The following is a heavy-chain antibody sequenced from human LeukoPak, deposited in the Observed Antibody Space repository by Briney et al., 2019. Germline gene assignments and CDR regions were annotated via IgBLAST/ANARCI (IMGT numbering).Heavy chain of an antibody. D-gene: IGHD2-15*01. V-gene: IGHV3-64D*09. CDR3: VTLGYCSGGSCLSKGYYYYGMDV. CDR2: ISSNGGST. Sequence: PGGSLRLSRSASGFTFSSYAMHWVRQAPGKGLEYVSAISSNGGSTYYADSVKGRFTISRDNSKNTLYLQMSSLRAEDTAVYYCVTLGYCSGGSCLSKGYYYYGMDVWGQGTTVTVSS. J-gene: IGHJ6*02. CDR1: GFTFSSYA.